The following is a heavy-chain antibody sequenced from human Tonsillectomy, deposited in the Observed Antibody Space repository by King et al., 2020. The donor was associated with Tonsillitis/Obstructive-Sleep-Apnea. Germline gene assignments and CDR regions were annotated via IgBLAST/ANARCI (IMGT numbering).Heavy chain of an antibody. Sequence: QVQLQESGPGLVKPSETLSLTCIVSGGAINSFYWSWIRQSPGKGLEWIGAIYYGGDTYYNPSLRSRLTISADTSKNEFSLKLSSVTAADTAVYFCARVGGYNVIAQKKDNWFDPWGEGTQVTVSS. J-gene: IGHJ5*02. V-gene: IGHV4-59*12. CDR3: ARVGGYNVIAQKKDNWFDP. CDR2: IYYGGDT. CDR1: GGAINSFY. D-gene: IGHD5-18*01.